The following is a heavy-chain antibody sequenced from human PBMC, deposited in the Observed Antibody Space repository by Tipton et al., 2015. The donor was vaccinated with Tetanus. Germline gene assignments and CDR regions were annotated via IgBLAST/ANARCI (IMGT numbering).Heavy chain of an antibody. CDR2: IYYSGST. CDR3: ARDRGGYSYGFNWFDP. D-gene: IGHD5-24*01. J-gene: IGHJ5*02. V-gene: IGHV4-61*08. Sequence: TLSLTCTVSGGSVSSGGYFWSWIRQPPGKGLEWIGYIYYSGSTNYSPSLKSRVTISVDTSENQFSLRLNSVTAAGTAVYYCARDRGGYSYGFNWFDPWGQGTLVTVSS. CDR1: GGSVSSGGYF.